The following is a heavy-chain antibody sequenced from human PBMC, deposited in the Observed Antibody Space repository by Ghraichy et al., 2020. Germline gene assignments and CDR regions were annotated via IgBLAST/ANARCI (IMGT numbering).Heavy chain of an antibody. V-gene: IGHV4-4*07. D-gene: IGHD6-13*01. CDR1: GGSISSYY. J-gene: IGHJ6*03. CDR3: ARGPRRGSSWPGYYYYMDV. Sequence: SETLSLTCTVSGGSISSYYWSWIRQPAGKGLEWIGRIYTSGSTNYNPSLKSRVTMSVDTSKNQFSLKLSSVTAADTAVYYCARGPRRGSSWPGYYYYMDVWGKGTTVTVSS. CDR2: IYTSGST.